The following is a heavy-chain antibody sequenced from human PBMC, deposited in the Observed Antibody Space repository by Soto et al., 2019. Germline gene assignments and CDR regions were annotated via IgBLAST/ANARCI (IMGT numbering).Heavy chain of an antibody. Sequence: QVQLVQSGAEVKKPGASVKVSCKASGDTFTNFDISWVRQAPGQGLEWMGWISAYNGNTQYTQNFQCRVTMTTDTSTSTAYMELRSLRSDDTAVYYCAGDPGRLYTPTHLTSWGQGTLVTVSS. D-gene: IGHD2-21*01. J-gene: IGHJ5*02. CDR3: AGDPGRLYTPTHLTS. CDR2: ISAYNGNT. CDR1: GDTFTNFD. V-gene: IGHV1-18*01.